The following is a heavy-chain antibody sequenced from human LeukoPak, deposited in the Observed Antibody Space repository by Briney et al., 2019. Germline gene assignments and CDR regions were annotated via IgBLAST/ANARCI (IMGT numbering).Heavy chain of an antibody. V-gene: IGHV3-23*01. D-gene: IGHD5-18*01. CDR1: GFTFSSYS. CDR3: AKDGGRGYSYGYFWFAP. CDR2: ISGSGGST. J-gene: IGHJ5*02. Sequence: PGGSLRLSCAASGFTFSSYSMSWVRQAPGKGLEWVSAISGSGGSTYYADSVKGRFTISRDNSKNTLYLRMNSLRAEYTAVYYCAKDGGRGYSYGYFWFAPWGQGTLVTVSS.